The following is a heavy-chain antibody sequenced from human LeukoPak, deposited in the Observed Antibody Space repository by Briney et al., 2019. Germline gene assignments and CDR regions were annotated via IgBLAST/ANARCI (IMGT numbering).Heavy chain of an antibody. V-gene: IGHV3-7*04. CDR1: GFTFRTYW. CDR3: ARDHSFDY. J-gene: IGHJ4*02. CDR2: IKQDGSEK. Sequence: GGSLRLSCAASGFTFRTYWMSWVRQAPGKGLEWVANIKQDGSEKYYVDSVKGRFTISRDNAKNSLYLQMNSLRVEDTGVYYCARDHSFDYWGQGTLVTVSS.